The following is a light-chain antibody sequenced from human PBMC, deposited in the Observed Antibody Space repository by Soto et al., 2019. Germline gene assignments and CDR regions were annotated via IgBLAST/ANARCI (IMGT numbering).Light chain of an antibody. V-gene: IGLV2-14*01. CDR1: SGEIGAYIS. Sequence: VSVCSGESFWIGCTGTSGEIGAYISVFWYKHHPDKAPKVMIYEVSKRPSGVSIRFSGSKSGNTASLTISGLKAEDETNYYCSSYISDNRSYIFGTATKVTVL. CDR2: EVS. J-gene: IGLJ1*01. CDR3: SSYISDNRSYI.